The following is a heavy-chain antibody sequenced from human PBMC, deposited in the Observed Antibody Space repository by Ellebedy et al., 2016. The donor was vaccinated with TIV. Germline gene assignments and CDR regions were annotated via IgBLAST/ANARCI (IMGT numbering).Heavy chain of an antibody. Sequence: GESLKISXEASGFTFSSSWMHWVRQAPGKGLVWLSEINSDESTTTYADSVKGRFTISSDNAKNTLYLQMNSLRAEDTAVYYCARVKASYDFWSGYENAMDVWGQGTTVIVSS. CDR3: ARVKASYDFWSGYENAMDV. V-gene: IGHV3-74*03. J-gene: IGHJ6*02. CDR2: INSDESTT. D-gene: IGHD3-3*01. CDR1: GFTFSSSW.